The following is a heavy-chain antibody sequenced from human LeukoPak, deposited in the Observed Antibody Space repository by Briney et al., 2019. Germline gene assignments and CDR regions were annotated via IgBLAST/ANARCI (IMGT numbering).Heavy chain of an antibody. V-gene: IGHV4-30-4*07. CDR3: ARGVQLERFDY. Sequence: SETLSLTCAVSGGSISSGGYSWSWIRQPPGKGLEWIGYIYYSGSTYYNPSLKSRVTISVDTSKNQFSLKLSSVTAADTAVYYCARGVQLERFDYWGQGTLVTVSS. CDR1: GGSISSGGYS. D-gene: IGHD1-1*01. CDR2: IYYSGST. J-gene: IGHJ4*02.